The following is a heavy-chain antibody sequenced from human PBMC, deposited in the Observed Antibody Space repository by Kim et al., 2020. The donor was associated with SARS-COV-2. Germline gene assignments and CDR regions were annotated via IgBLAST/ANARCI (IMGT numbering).Heavy chain of an antibody. J-gene: IGHJ4*01. V-gene: IGHV4-34*01. CDR3: ARGAPYIWGRRYYFDY. CDR1: GGSFSGYY. Sequence: SETLSLTCAVYGGSFSGYYWSWIRQPPGKGRDWIGEINHSGSNNYNPSLKSRVTISVDTSKNQFSLKLSSVTAADTAGYYCARGAPYIWGRRYYFDYWG. D-gene: IGHD3-16*01. CDR2: INHSGSN.